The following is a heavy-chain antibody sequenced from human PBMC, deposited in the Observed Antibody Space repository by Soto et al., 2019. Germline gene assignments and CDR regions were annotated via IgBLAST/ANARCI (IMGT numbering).Heavy chain of an antibody. D-gene: IGHD3-16*02. J-gene: IGHJ6*03. CDR3: ARVRGEGVIVLDVDMDV. Sequence: SSETLSLTCAVYGGSSSGYYWSWIRQPPGKGLEWIGEINHSGSTNYNPSLKSRVTISVDTSKNQFSLKLSSVTAADTAVYYCARVRGEGVIVLDVDMDVWGKGTTVTVSS. CDR1: GGSSSGYY. V-gene: IGHV4-34*01. CDR2: INHSGST.